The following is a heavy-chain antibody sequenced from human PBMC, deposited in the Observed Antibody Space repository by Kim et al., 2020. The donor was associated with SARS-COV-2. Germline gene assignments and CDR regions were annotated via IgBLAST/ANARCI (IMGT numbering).Heavy chain of an antibody. CDR1: GFIFGDNT. V-gene: IGHV3-49*03. Sequence: GGSLRLSCTASGFIFGDNTMSWFRQAPGKGLEWIGLIRSKAYGGTTEYAASVKGRFTISRDDSKSIAYLQMNSLKTEDTAVYYCTRDRYFDWLFGYWGQGTLVTVSS. D-gene: IGHD3-9*01. CDR3: TRDRYFDWLFGY. J-gene: IGHJ4*02. CDR2: IRSKAYGGTT.